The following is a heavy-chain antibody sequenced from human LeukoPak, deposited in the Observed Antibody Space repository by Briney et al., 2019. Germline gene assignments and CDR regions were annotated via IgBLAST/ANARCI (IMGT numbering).Heavy chain of an antibody. D-gene: IGHD3-16*01. Sequence: SETLSLTCAVSGYSISSGYYWGWIRPPPGKGLEWIGSIYHSGSTYYNPSLKSRVTISVDTSKNQFSLKLSSVTAADTAVYYCARDQDDYVWGSPNGLKYWGQGTLVTVSS. J-gene: IGHJ4*02. CDR3: ARDQDDYVWGSPNGLKY. CDR1: GYSISSGYY. V-gene: IGHV4-38-2*02. CDR2: IYHSGST.